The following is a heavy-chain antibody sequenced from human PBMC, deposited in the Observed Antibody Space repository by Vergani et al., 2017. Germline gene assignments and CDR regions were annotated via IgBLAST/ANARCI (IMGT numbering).Heavy chain of an antibody. D-gene: IGHD3-3*01. J-gene: IGHJ6*03. CDR1: GYTFTSYD. V-gene: IGHV1-8*01. CDR2: MNPNSGNK. CDR3: ARGLTYYEFGSGYSDYYYYMDV. Sequence: QVQLVQSGAEVKKPGASVKVSCKASGYTFTSYDINWVRQATGQGLEWMGWMNPNSGNKGYAQKFQGRVTMTRNTPISTAYMELSSLRSEDTAVYYCARGLTYYEFGSGYSDYYYYMDVWGKGTTVTVSS.